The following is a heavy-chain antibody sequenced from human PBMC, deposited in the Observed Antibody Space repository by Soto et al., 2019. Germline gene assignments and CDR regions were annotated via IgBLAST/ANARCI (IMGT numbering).Heavy chain of an antibody. D-gene: IGHD3-10*01. CDR2: IYYSGST. Sequence: QVQLQESGPGLVKPSQTLSLTCTVSGGSISSGGYYWSWIRQHPGKGLEWIGYIYYSGSTYYNPSHKRRVTISVDTSKNQFSLKLSLVTAADTAVYYCARDITMVRGVIGDWGQGTLVTVSS. CDR1: GGSISSGGYY. J-gene: IGHJ4*02. CDR3: ARDITMVRGVIGD. V-gene: IGHV4-31*03.